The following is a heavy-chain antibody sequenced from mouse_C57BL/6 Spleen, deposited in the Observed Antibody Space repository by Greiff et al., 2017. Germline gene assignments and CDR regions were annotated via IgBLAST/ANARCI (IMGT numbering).Heavy chain of an antibody. CDR1: GYTFTSYW. CDR3: AITTAAMDY. V-gene: IGHV1-69*01. Sequence: VQLQQPGAELVMPGASVKLSCKASGYTFTSYWMHWVKQRPGQGLEWIGEIDPSDSYTNYNQKFKGKSTLTVDKSSSTAYMQLSSLTSEDSAVYYCAITTAAMDYWGQGTSVTVSS. CDR2: IDPSDSYT. D-gene: IGHD1-2*01. J-gene: IGHJ4*01.